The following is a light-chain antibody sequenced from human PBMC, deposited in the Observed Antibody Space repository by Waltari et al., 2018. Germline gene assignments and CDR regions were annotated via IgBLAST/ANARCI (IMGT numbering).Light chain of an antibody. CDR1: SSNIGSNY. CDR3: AAWDDSLSGYVV. V-gene: IGLV1-47*01. J-gene: IGLJ2*01. CDR2: RNK. Sequence: QSVLTQPPSASGTPGQRVTISCSGSSSNIGSNYVYWYQQLPGTAPKLLIYRNKHRPSVLPDRFSGSKSGTSASLSISGLRSEDEADYYCAAWDDSLSGYVVFGGGTKLTVL.